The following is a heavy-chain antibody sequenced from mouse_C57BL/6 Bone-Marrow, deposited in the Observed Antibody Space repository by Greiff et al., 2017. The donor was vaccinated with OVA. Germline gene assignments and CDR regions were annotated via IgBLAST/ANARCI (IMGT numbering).Heavy chain of an antibody. CDR1: GYTFTDYN. CDR3: AITTVVAHWYFDV. V-gene: IGHV1-22*01. J-gene: IGHJ1*03. Sequence: EVQVVESGPELVKPGASVKMSCKASGYTFTDYNMHWVKQSHGKSLEWIGYINPNNGGTSYNQKFKGKATLTVNKSSSTAYMELRSLTSEDSAVYYCAITTVVAHWYFDVWGTGTTVTVSS. CDR2: INPNNGGT. D-gene: IGHD1-1*01.